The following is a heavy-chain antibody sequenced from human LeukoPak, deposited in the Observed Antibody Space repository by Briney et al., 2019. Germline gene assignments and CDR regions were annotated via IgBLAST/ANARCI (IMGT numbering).Heavy chain of an antibody. Sequence: ASVKVSSTASGYTFTSYGISWGRQAPGQGLEWMGWISAYNGNINYAQKRQGRVTMTTDTSTSTAYMELRSLRSEDTAVYYCARETVVPAASGDNWFDPWGQGTLVTVSS. D-gene: IGHD2-2*01. J-gene: IGHJ5*02. CDR1: GYTFTSYG. CDR3: ARETVVPAASGDNWFDP. CDR2: ISAYNGNI. V-gene: IGHV1-18*01.